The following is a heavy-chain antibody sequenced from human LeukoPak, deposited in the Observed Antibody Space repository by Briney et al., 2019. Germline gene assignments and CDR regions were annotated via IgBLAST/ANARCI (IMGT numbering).Heavy chain of an antibody. D-gene: IGHD2/OR15-2a*01. J-gene: IGHJ4*02. CDR2: IFYSGIT. Sequence: PSETLSLTCTVSGGSISSSLYYWGWIRQPPGKGLEWIGSIFYSGITYYNPSLQSRVTISVDTSKSQFSPHLSSVTAADTALYYCARIIVVTSTDYFDSWGQGTLVTVSS. CDR3: ARIIVVTSTDYFDS. CDR1: GGSISSSLYY. V-gene: IGHV4-39*01.